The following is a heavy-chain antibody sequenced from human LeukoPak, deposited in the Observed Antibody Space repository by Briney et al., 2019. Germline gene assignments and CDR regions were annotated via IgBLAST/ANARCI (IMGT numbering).Heavy chain of an antibody. CDR1: GGTFSSYA. Sequence: ASVKVSCKASGGTFSSYAISWVRQAPGQGLEWMGGIIPIFGTANYAQKFQGRVTITADESTSTAYMELSSLRSEDTAVYYCAISQNLKTYYYDSSGYLERGGGYYYYMDVWGKGTTVTISS. CDR3: AISQNLKTYYYDSSGYLERGGGYYYYMDV. D-gene: IGHD3-22*01. V-gene: IGHV1-69*13. J-gene: IGHJ6*03. CDR2: IIPIFGTA.